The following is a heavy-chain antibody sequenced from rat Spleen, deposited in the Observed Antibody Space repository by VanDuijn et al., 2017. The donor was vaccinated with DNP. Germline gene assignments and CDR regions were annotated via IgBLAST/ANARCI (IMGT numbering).Heavy chain of an antibody. CDR1: GFTFTNYG. D-gene: IGHD1-12*01. J-gene: IGHJ3*01. CDR3: TTLNYYASLSGYFDY. CDR2: IVHDGSRT. V-gene: IGHV5S10*01. Sequence: EVQLVESGGGFVQPGGSLKLSCVASGFTFTNYGMAWVRQAPKKGLEWVATIVHDGSRTYYQDSVKGRFTISRNNVNSILYLQMDSLRSEDTATYYCTTLNYYASLSGYFDYWGQGTLVTVSS.